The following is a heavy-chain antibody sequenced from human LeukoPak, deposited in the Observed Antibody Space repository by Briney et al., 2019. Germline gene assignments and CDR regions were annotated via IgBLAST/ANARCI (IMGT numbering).Heavy chain of an antibody. J-gene: IGHJ4*02. CDR3: ARDSVAVAGTPFDY. D-gene: IGHD6-19*01. Sequence: SVKVSCKASGGTFSSYAISWVRQAPGQGLEWMGRIIPIPGIANYAQKFQGRVTITADKSTSTAYMELSSLRSEDTAVYYCARDSVAVAGTPFDYWGQGTLVTVSS. CDR1: GGTFSSYA. CDR2: IIPIPGIA. V-gene: IGHV1-69*04.